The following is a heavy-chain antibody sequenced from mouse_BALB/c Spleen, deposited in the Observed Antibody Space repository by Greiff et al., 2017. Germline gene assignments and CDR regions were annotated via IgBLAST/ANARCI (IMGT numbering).Heavy chain of an antibody. D-gene: IGHD2-4*01. CDR1: GFTFTDYY. Sequence: DVKLVESGGGLVQPGGSLRLSCATSGFTFTDYYMSWVRQPPGKALEWLGFIRNKANGYTTEYSASVKGRFTISRDNSQSILYLQMNTLRAEDSATYYCARDDYDDGWFAYWGQGTLVTVSA. CDR2: IRNKANGYTT. V-gene: IGHV7-3*02. CDR3: ARDDYDDGWFAY. J-gene: IGHJ3*01.